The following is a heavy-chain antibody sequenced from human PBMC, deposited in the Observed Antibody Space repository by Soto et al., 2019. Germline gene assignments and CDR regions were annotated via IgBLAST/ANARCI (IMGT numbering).Heavy chain of an antibody. Sequence: SETLSLTCTVSGGSMNAHFWSWIRQSAGKGLEWIGHIYISGTTMYNPSLKSRVTMSVDPPKNQLSLKLTSATAADTAVYYCARDPEYYDFWSGYLDVWGQGTTVTVSS. CDR2: IYISGTT. J-gene: IGHJ6*02. V-gene: IGHV4-4*07. CDR3: ARDPEYYDFWSGYLDV. CDR1: GGSMNAHF. D-gene: IGHD3-3*01.